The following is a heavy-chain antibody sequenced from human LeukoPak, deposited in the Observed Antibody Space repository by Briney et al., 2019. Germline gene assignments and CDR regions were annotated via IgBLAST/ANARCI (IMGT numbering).Heavy chain of an antibody. J-gene: IGHJ4*02. CDR2: IYYSGST. D-gene: IGHD2-15*01. Sequence: PSQTLSLTCTVSGGSISSGGYYWSWIRQHPGKGLEWIGYIYYSGSTYYNPSLKSRVTISVDTSKNQFSLKLSSVTAADTAVYYCARDRGVVIAAMGYYFDYWGQGTLVTVSS. CDR3: ARDRGVVIAAMGYYFDY. CDR1: GGSISSGGYY. V-gene: IGHV4-31*03.